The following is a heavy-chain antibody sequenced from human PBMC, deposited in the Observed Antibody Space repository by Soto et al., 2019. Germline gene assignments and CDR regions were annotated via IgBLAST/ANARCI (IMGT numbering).Heavy chain of an antibody. CDR1: GGTFSSYA. V-gene: IGHV1-69*06. Sequence: QVQLVQSGAEVKKPGSSVKVSCKASGGTFSSYAISWVRQAPGQGLEWMGGIIPIFGTANYAQKFQGRVTITADKSTSTSYMELSSMRSEDTAVYYCARDCVVLHTAMGNCRDYWVQGTLVTVSS. J-gene: IGHJ4*02. D-gene: IGHD5-18*01. CDR2: IIPIFGTA. CDR3: ARDCVVLHTAMGNCRDY.